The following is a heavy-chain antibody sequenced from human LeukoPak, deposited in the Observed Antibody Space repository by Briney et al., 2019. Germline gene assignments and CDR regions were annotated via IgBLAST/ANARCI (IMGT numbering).Heavy chain of an antibody. CDR1: VFTFRSYN. D-gene: IGHD3-9*01. Sequence: GGSLRLSCAASVFTFRSYNMHWVRQAPGKGLGCVAFTRIDGSNKYYADSVKGRFTVSRDNSRIAMYLKMNSLRNEDAAAYYCAKSLSAYSSDWYCFDHWGQGTLVTVSS. V-gene: IGHV3-30*02. CDR2: TRIDGSNK. CDR3: AKSLSAYSSDWYCFDH. J-gene: IGHJ4*02.